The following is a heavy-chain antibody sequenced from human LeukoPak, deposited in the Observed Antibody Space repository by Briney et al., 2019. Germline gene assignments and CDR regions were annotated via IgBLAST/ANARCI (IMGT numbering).Heavy chain of an antibody. CDR3: ARAAAGTHDFDY. J-gene: IGHJ4*02. CDR2: ISGSGGST. D-gene: IGHD6-13*01. Sequence: GGSQRLSCAASGFTFSSYAMSWVRQAPGKGLEWVSAISGSGGSTYYADSVKGRFAISRDNSKNTLYLQMNSLRAEDTAVYYCARAAAGTHDFDYWGQGTLVTVSS. V-gene: IGHV3-23*01. CDR1: GFTFSSYA.